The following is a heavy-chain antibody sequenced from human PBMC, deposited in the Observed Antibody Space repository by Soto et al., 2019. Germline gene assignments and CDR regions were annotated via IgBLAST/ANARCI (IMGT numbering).Heavy chain of an antibody. D-gene: IGHD3-22*01. CDR1: GFTFSSYA. CDR2: ISYDGSNK. J-gene: IGHJ4*02. CDR3: ATKYYYDSSGPGDY. V-gene: IGHV3-30-3*01. Sequence: PGGSLRLSCAASGFTFSSYAMHWVRQAPGKGLEWVAVISYDGSNKYYADSVKGRFTISRDNSKNTLYLQMNSLRAEDTAVYYCATKYYYDSSGPGDYWGQGTLVTVSS.